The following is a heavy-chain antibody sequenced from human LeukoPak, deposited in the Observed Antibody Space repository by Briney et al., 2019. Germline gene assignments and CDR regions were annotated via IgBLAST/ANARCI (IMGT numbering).Heavy chain of an antibody. D-gene: IGHD3-10*01. V-gene: IGHV3-33*01. J-gene: IGHJ4*02. Sequence: GRSLRLSCAASGFSFDTYAMHWVRQAPGQGLEWVALIWHDGSHKFYSNSVRGQFTISRDNSKNTVYLQMNNLRPDDRAVYYCAREIFGSGSCPDFWGQGTLVTVSS. CDR3: AREIFGSGSCPDF. CDR1: GFSFDTYA. CDR2: IWHDGSHK.